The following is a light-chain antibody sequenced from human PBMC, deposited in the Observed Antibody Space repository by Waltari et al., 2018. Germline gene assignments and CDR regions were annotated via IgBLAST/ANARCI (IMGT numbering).Light chain of an antibody. CDR2: DAS. CDR3: QQRTDRPPVT. V-gene: IGKV3-11*01. Sequence: EVVLTQSPATLSLSPGDRATLSCRASQSVSVYLAWYQQKPGQAPRLLLYDASDRATGVPARFSGSGSGTDFTLTISSLEPEDFAVYYCQQRTDRPPVTFGQGTRVEMK. J-gene: IGKJ1*01. CDR1: QSVSVY.